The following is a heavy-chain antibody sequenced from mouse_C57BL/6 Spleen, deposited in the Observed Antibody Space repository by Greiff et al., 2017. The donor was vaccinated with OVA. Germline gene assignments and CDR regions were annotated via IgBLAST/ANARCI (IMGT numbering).Heavy chain of an antibody. CDR1: GYSFTNYN. Sequence: EVQLQQSGPELVKPGASVTISCKASGYSFTNYNMNWVKQSNGKSLEWMGVINPNYGTTSYNQKFKSKATLTVDQSSSTAYIQLNNLISEDSSVDYCARSPYECDKRGYAMDYWGQGTSVTVSS. CDR3: ARSPYECDKRGYAMDY. J-gene: IGHJ4*01. CDR2: INPNYGTT. D-gene: IGHD6-1*01. V-gene: IGHV1-39*01.